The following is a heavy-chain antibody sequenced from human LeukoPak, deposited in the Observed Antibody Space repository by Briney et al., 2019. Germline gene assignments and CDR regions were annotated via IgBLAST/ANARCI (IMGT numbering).Heavy chain of an antibody. V-gene: IGHV4-30-4*08. CDR3: ARAPYCSSTSCYAGGYYFDY. CDR1: GGSISSGDYY. Sequence: PSETLSLTCTVSGGSISSGDYYWRWIRQPPGKGLEWIGYIYYSGSTYYNPSLKSRVTISVDTSKNQFSPKLSSVTAADTAVYYCARAPYCSSTSCYAGGYYFDYWGQGTLVTVSS. D-gene: IGHD2-2*01. J-gene: IGHJ4*02. CDR2: IYYSGST.